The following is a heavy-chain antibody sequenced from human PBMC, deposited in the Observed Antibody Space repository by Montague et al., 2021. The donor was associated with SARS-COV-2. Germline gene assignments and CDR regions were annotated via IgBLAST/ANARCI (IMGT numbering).Heavy chain of an antibody. CDR3: VGAPNEYYFDY. D-gene: IGHD3-16*01. J-gene: IGHJ4*02. CDR1: GGSFSRYF. CDR2: ISPIGST. Sequence: SETRSLTCDVYGGSFSRYFWSWIRQPPGRGPELIGHISPIGSTRXNPSLDSRVTISLDTSKSRLSLELTSVTVADTSIYFCVGAPNEYYFDYWGQGTPVSVSS. V-gene: IGHV4-34*01.